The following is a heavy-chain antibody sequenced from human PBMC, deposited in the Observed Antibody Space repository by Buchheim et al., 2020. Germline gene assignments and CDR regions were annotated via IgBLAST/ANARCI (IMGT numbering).Heavy chain of an antibody. J-gene: IGHJ4*02. D-gene: IGHD2-2*01. CDR3: ARDPGYCSSTSCYAVGDY. CDR1: GFTFSSYA. CDR2: ISYDGSNK. V-gene: IGHV3-30*04. Sequence: QVQLVESGGGVVQPGRSLRLSCAASGFTFSSYAMHWVRQAPGKGLEWVAVISYDGSNKYYADSVKGRFNISRENSKNTLYLQMNSLRAEDTAVYYCARDPGYCSSTSCYAVGDYWAREP.